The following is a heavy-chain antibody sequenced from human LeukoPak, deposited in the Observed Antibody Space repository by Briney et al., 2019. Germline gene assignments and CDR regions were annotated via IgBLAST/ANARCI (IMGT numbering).Heavy chain of an antibody. CDR2: IYYSGST. Sequence: SETLSLTCTVSAGSISSYYWSWIRQPPGKGLEWIGYIYYSGSTNYNPSLKSRVTISVDTSKNQFSLKLSSVTAADTAVYYCARESWYRWFDPWGQGTLVTVSS. J-gene: IGHJ5*02. D-gene: IGHD6-13*01. CDR3: ARESWYRWFDP. CDR1: AGSISSYY. V-gene: IGHV4-59*01.